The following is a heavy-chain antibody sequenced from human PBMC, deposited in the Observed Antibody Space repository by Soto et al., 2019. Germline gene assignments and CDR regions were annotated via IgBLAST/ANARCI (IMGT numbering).Heavy chain of an antibody. CDR2: ISYDGSNK. Sequence: GGSLRLSCAASGFTFSSYAMHWVRQAPGKGLEWVAVISYDGSNKYYADSVKGRFTISRDNSKNTLYLQMNSLRAEDTAVHYCARPQRVAPRSPDAFDIWGQGTMVTVSS. D-gene: IGHD1-1*01. J-gene: IGHJ3*02. CDR3: ARPQRVAPRSPDAFDI. V-gene: IGHV3-30-3*01. CDR1: GFTFSSYA.